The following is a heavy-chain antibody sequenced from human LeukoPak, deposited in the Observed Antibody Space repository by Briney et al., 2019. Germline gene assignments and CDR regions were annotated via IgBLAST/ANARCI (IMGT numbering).Heavy chain of an antibody. CDR3: ARSIPAGNRR. V-gene: IGHV3-7*03. D-gene: IGHD2-2*01. CDR1: GLTFSSYW. Sequence: GGSLRLSCAASGLTFSSYWMSWVRQAPGKGLEWVANIKQDGSEKYYVDSVKGRFTISRDNAKNSLYLQMNSLRAEDTAVYYCARSIPAGNRRWGQGTLVTVSS. CDR2: IKQDGSEK. J-gene: IGHJ4*02.